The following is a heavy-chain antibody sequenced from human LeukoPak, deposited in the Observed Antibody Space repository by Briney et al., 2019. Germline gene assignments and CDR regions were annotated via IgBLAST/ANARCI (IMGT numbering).Heavy chain of an antibody. CDR1: GCTFTSYG. D-gene: IGHD2-21*01. CDR3: ARDAYMDSEYFQH. V-gene: IGHV1-18*01. Sequence: ASVKVSCKASGCTFTSYGISWVRQAPGQGLEWMGWISANNGNTNYAQKLQGRVTMTTDTSTSTAYMDLRSLRSDDTAVYYCARDAYMDSEYFQHWGQGTLVTVSS. J-gene: IGHJ1*01. CDR2: ISANNGNT.